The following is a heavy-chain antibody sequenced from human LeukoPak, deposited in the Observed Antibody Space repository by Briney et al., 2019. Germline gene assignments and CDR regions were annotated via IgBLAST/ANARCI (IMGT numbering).Heavy chain of an antibody. CDR1: GGPITNYY. CDR3: ARVPRHHYYDSSGYYHAFDI. V-gene: IGHV4-59*01. Sequence: SETLSLTCTVSGGPITNYYWSWIRQAPGKGLEWIGDIFYSGSTDYNPSLKSRVTISVDTSKNQFSLRLSSVTAADTAVYYCARVPRHHYYDSSGYYHAFDIWGQGTMVTVSS. J-gene: IGHJ3*02. CDR2: IFYSGST. D-gene: IGHD3-22*01.